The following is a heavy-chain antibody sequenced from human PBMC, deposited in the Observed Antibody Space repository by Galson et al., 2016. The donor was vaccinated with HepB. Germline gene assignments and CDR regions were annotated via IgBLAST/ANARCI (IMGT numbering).Heavy chain of an antibody. CDR2: ISSNGGTT. V-gene: IGHV3-64D*06. J-gene: IGHJ4*02. Sequence: SLRLSCAASGFTFSRYALHWVRQAPGKGLEYVSAISSNGGTTYYADSVKGRFTISRDNFKNTLYLQMSSLRAEDTAVYYCVKDFDYAWGSFRFQTKYYFDYWGQGTLVTVSS. CDR3: VKDFDYAWGSFRFQTKYYFDY. CDR1: GFTFSRYA. D-gene: IGHD3-16*02.